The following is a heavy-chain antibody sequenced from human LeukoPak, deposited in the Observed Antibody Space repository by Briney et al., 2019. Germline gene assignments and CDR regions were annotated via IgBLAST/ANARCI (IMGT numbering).Heavy chain of an antibody. CDR3: ARDRGAS. Sequence: PSETLSLTCTVSGGSISSYYWGWIRQPPGKGLEWVGYIYYTERTSYNPSLKSRVTMSIDTSKNQFSLKLSSVIAADTAVYYCARDRGASWGQGILVTVSS. V-gene: IGHV4-59*01. CDR1: GGSISSYY. D-gene: IGHD1-26*01. CDR2: IYYTERT. J-gene: IGHJ4*02.